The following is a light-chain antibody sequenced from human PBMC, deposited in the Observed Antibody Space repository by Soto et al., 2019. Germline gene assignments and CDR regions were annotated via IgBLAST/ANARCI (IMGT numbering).Light chain of an antibody. J-gene: IGLJ1*01. Sequence: QSALTQPRSVSGSPGQSVTISCTGTSSDVGGYNYVSWYQQHPGKAPKLMIYDVSERPSGVHHRFSGSKSGNTASLTISGLQAEDEADYYCCSYAGSYTHYVFGTGTKLTVL. CDR2: DVS. V-gene: IGLV2-11*01. CDR1: SSDVGGYNY. CDR3: CSYAGSYTHYV.